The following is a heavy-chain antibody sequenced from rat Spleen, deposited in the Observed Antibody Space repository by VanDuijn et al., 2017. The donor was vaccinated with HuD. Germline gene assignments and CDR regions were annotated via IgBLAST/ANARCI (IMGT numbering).Heavy chain of an antibody. CDR3: TRDNERSYVMDG. CDR2: ITNTGVST. J-gene: IGHJ4*01. CDR1: GLSFSNYD. Sequence: EVQLVESGGGLVQPGRSMKLSCAASGLSFSNYDMAWVRQAPTKGLEWVASITNTGVSTYYSDSVKGRFTISRDTAKSTLYLQMNSLRSEDTAIYYCTRDNERSYVMDGWGQGASVTVSS. V-gene: IGHV5-25*01.